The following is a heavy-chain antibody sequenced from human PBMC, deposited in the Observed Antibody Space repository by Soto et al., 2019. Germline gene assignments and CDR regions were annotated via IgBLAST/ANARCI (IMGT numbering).Heavy chain of an antibody. CDR3: AKGRGSSGYLCDY. CDR2: ISWNGGST. V-gene: IGHV3-9*01. CDR1: GFTFDDYT. D-gene: IGHD3-22*01. J-gene: IGHJ4*02. Sequence: EVQLVESGGGLVQPGRSLRLSCAASGFTFDDYTMHWVRQAPGQGLEWVSGISWNGGSTGYADSVKGRFTVSRDNAKNSLYLQINSPRAEDTAFYYCAKGRGSSGYLCDYWGQGTLVTVSS.